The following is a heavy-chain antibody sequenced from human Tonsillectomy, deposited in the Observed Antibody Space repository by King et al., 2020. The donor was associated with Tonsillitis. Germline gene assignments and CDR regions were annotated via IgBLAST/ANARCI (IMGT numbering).Heavy chain of an antibody. J-gene: IGHJ6*02. V-gene: IGHV3-11*01. Sequence: VQLVESGGGLVKPGGSLRLSCAASGFRFSDYYMSWIRQAPGKGLEWLSYISSSGSTIYYADSVKGRFTISRDNAKNSLYLQMNSLRAEDTAVYYCASGIAVAGVYYYHGMDVWGQGTTVTVSS. D-gene: IGHD6-19*01. CDR1: GFRFSDYY. CDR2: ISSSGSTI. CDR3: ASGIAVAGVYYYHGMDV.